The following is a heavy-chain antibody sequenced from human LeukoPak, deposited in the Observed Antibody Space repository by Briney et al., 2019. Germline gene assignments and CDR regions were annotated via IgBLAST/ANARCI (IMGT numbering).Heavy chain of an antibody. J-gene: IGHJ2*01. Sequence: SETLSLTCTVSDYSISSSYYWGWIRQPPGKGLEWFGIIYHSGSTYYNLSLKSRVTISVDTSKNQFSLKLSSVTAADTAVYYCARVYYSNSYDYWYFDLWGRGTLVTVSS. CDR2: IYHSGST. CDR1: DYSISSSYY. D-gene: IGHD6-13*01. V-gene: IGHV4-38-2*02. CDR3: ARVYYSNSYDYWYFDL.